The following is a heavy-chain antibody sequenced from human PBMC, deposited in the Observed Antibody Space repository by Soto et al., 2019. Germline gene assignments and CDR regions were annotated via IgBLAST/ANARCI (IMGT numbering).Heavy chain of an antibody. Sequence: ASVKVSCKASGYTFTSYGISWVRQAPGQGLEWMGWISAYNGNTNYAQKLQGRVTMTTDTFTSTAYMELRSLRSDDTAVYYCARPFWSGYYQSDYYYYGMDVWGQGTTVTVSS. CDR1: GYTFTSYG. CDR2: ISAYNGNT. V-gene: IGHV1-18*01. J-gene: IGHJ6*02. CDR3: ARPFWSGYYQSDYYYYGMDV. D-gene: IGHD3-3*01.